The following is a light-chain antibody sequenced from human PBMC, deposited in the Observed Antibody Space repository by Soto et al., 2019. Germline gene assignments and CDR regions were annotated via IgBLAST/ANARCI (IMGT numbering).Light chain of an antibody. Sequence: EIVLTQSPDTLSLSPGERATLSCRASQSVRSSLAWYQQKPGQAPRLLIYDASNRATGIPARFSGSGSGTDFTLTISSLEPEDFAVYYCQQRSNWPPEVTFGPGTKVDNK. J-gene: IGKJ3*01. CDR1: QSVRSS. CDR3: QQRSNWPPEVT. CDR2: DAS. V-gene: IGKV3-11*01.